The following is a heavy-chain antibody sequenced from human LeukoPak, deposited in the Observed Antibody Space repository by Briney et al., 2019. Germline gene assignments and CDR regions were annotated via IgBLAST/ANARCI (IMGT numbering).Heavy chain of an antibody. J-gene: IGHJ2*01. V-gene: IGHV4-31*03. CDR2: IYYSGST. Sequence: SETLSLTCTVSGGSISSGGYYWSWIRQHPGKGLGWIGYIYYSGSTYYNPSLKSRVTISVDTSKNQFSLKLSSVTAADTAVYYCGRDEGRGYFDLWGRGTLVTVSS. CDR3: GRDEGRGYFDL. CDR1: GGSISSGGYY.